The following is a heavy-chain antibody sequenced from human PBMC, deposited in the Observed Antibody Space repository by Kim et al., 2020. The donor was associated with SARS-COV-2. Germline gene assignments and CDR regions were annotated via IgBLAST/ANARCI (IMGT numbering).Heavy chain of an antibody. CDR1: GGSISSSSYY. J-gene: IGHJ6*02. V-gene: IGHV4-39*01. D-gene: IGHD6-13*01. CDR2: IYYSGST. Sequence: SETLSLTCTVSGGSISSSSYYWGWIRQPPGKGLEWIGSIYYSGSTYYNPSLKSRVTISVDTSKNQFSLKLSSVTAADTAVYYCASAPPYSSSWYGYYYYYGMDVWGQGTTVTVSS. CDR3: ASAPPYSSSWYGYYYYYGMDV.